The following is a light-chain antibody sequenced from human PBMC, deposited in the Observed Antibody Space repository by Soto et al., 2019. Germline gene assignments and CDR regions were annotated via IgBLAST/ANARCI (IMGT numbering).Light chain of an antibody. CDR3: QHYNSYSEA. CDR2: KAS. V-gene: IGKV1-5*03. CDR1: QTISSW. J-gene: IGKJ1*01. Sequence: DIQMTQSPSTLSGSVGDRVTITCRASQTISSWLAWYQQKPGKAPKLLIYKASTLKSGVPSRFSGSGSGTEFTLTSSSLQPDDCATYYCQHYNSYSEAIGQGTKVDIK.